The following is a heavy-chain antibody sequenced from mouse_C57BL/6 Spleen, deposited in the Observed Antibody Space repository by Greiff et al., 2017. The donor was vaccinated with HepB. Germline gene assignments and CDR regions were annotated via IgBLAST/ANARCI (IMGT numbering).Heavy chain of an antibody. J-gene: IGHJ4*01. CDR2: IWSGGST. CDR3: ARNLDWSAMDY. CDR1: GFSLTSYG. D-gene: IGHD4-1*01. V-gene: IGHV2-2*01. Sequence: QVHVKQSGPGLVQPSQSLSITCTVSGFSLTSYGVHWVRQSPGKGLEWLGVIWSGGSTDYNAAFISRLSISKDNSKSQVFFKMNSLQADDTAKYYGARNLDWSAMDYWGQGTSVTVSS.